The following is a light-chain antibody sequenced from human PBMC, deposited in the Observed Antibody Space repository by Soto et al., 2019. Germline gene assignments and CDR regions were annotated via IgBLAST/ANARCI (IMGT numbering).Light chain of an antibody. CDR3: QSYDSSLSGLWV. CDR1: SSNIGAGYD. J-gene: IGLJ3*02. V-gene: IGLV1-40*01. Sequence: QSVLTQPPSVSGAPGQRVTISCTGSSSNIGAGYDVHWYQQLPGTAPKLLIYGNSNRPSGVPDRFSGSKSGTSASLAITGLQAEDEADYYCQSYDSSLSGLWVFDGGTKLTVL. CDR2: GNS.